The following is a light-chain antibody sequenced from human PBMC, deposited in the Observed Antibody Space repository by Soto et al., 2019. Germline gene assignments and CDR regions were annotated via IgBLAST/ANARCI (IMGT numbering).Light chain of an antibody. Sequence: EIVLTQSPGTLSLSPGERATLSCRASQSVRNNYLAWYQQKPGQAPRLLIYGPPSRATGIPDRFTGSGSVTDFTLTISRLEPEDFAVYYCQQYGSSPWTFGQGTKVEVK. CDR1: QSVRNNY. V-gene: IGKV3-20*01. CDR3: QQYGSSPWT. CDR2: GPP. J-gene: IGKJ1*01.